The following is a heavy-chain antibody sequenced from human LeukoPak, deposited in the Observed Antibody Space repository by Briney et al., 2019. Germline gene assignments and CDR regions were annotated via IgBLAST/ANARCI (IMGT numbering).Heavy chain of an antibody. V-gene: IGHV1-8*01. J-gene: IGHJ4*02. CDR3: ARGTRGTLGYCSGGSCYSFFY. CDR2: MNPNSGNT. D-gene: IGHD2-15*01. CDR1: GYTFTSYD. Sequence: ASVKVSCEASGYTFTSYDIHWVRQATGQGLEWMGWMNPNSGNTGYAQKFQARVTMTRNTSISTAYMELSSLRSEDTAVYYCARGTRGTLGYCSGGSCYSFFYWGQGTLVTVSS.